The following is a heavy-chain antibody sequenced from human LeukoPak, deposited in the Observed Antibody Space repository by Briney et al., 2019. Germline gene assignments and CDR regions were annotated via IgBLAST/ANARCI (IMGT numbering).Heavy chain of an antibody. CDR3: ARDSDYDFWSPHGMDV. CDR2: IKQDGSEK. J-gene: IGHJ6*02. Sequence: PGGSLRLSCAASGFTFSSYWMSWVRQAPGKGLEWVANIKQDGSEKYYVDSVKGRFTISRDNAKNSLYLQMNSLRAEDTAVYYCARDSDYDFWSPHGMDVWGQGTLVTVSS. CDR1: GFTFSSYW. V-gene: IGHV3-7*01. D-gene: IGHD3-3*01.